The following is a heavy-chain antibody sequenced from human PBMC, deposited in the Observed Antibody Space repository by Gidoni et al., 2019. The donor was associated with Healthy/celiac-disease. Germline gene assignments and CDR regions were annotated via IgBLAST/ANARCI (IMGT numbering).Heavy chain of an antibody. CDR2: ISYDGSNK. CDR1: GFTFSSYA. J-gene: IGHJ6*02. CDR3: AREYSSGWGVYGMDV. D-gene: IGHD6-19*01. V-gene: IGHV3-30*01. Sequence: QVRLVESGGGVVQPGRSLGISCAASGFTFSSYAMHWVRQAPGKGLEWVAVISYDGSNKYYADSVKGRFTISRDNSKNTLYLQMNSLRAEDTAVYYCAREYSSGWGVYGMDVWGQGTTVTVSS.